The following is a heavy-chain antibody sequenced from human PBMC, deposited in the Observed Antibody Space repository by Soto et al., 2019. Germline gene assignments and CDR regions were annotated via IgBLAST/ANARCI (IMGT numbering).Heavy chain of an antibody. Sequence: FIRIWWAVVWGTCGGHGSSWIIQAPGKGLEWVSAISVSGGSTYYADSVKGRFTVSRDNSKNTLYLQMNSLRAEDTAVYYCSSVRRNPPHGYSSYARHVWGKAPPVTVS. J-gene: IGHJ6*04. CDR1: WGTCGGHG. CDR2: ISVSGGST. V-gene: IGHV3-23*01. D-gene: IGHD3-10*01. CDR3: SSVRRNPPHGYSSYARHV.